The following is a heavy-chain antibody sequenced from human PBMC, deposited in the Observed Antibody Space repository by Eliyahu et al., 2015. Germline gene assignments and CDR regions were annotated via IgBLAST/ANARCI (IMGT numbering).Heavy chain of an antibody. CDR1: GFXFNTYS. V-gene: IGHV3-21*01. Sequence: EVQLVESGGGLVKPGGSLRLSCAASGFXFNTYSMNWVRQAPGKGLQWVSSISSSSSAIYYADSVKGRFTISRDNAKNSLYLEMNSLRDEDTAVYYCARGGTTIQRWDYWGQGTLVTVSS. CDR2: ISSSSSAI. CDR3: ARGGTTIQRWDY. D-gene: IGHD1-7*01. J-gene: IGHJ4*02.